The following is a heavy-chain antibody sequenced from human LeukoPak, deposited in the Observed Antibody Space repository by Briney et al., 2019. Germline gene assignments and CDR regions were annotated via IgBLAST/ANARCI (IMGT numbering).Heavy chain of an antibody. D-gene: IGHD4-17*01. V-gene: IGHV3-33*01. J-gene: IGHJ5*02. CDR3: AREGDFGENPGGMGFDP. CDR2: IWDDGSQV. Sequence: GGSLRLSRAASGFTFTNYGMHWVREAPDKGLEWVSVIWDDGSQVFYADSVRGRFTISRDKYKNTLDLHMNSLRGEDTAVYYCAREGDFGENPGGMGFDPWSQGTLVTVSS. CDR1: GFTFTNYG.